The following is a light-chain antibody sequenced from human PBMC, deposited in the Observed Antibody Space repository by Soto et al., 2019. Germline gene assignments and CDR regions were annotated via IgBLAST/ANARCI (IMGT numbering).Light chain of an antibody. CDR3: QQYNSYPGT. J-gene: IGKJ1*01. Sequence: DIQMTQSPSALSASIGDRVTITCRASQSISSWLAWYQQKPGKAPKLLIYQASSLESGVPSRFSGSGSGTEFTLTISSLQPDDFATYFCQQYNSYPGTFGQGTKVEIK. CDR2: QAS. CDR1: QSISSW. V-gene: IGKV1-5*03.